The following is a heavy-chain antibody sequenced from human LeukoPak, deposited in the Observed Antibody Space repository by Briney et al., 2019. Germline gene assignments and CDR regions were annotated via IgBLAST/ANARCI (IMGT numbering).Heavy chain of an antibody. CDR3: ARGGRSYLYPFAD. J-gene: IGHJ1*01. D-gene: IGHD5-18*01. Sequence: PSETLSLTCTVSGVSVSSYYWSWIRQPPGKGLEWIGYIYYSGSTNYNPSLKSRVTMSVDTSKNQFSLILNSVTAADTAVYYCARGGRSYLYPFADWGQGTLVTVSS. CDR1: GVSVSSYY. V-gene: IGHV4-59*02. CDR2: IYYSGST.